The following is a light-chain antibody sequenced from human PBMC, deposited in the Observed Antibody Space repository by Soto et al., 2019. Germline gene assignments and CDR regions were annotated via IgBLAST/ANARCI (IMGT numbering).Light chain of an antibody. CDR2: DAS. Sequence: EIVITQSPATLCVSPGERATHSCRASQSVSISLAWYQQKSGQAPKLLIYDASTRATGIPARFSGSGSGTEFTLTISSLQSEDFAVYYCQQYKKWPRTFGHGTKVDNK. J-gene: IGKJ1*01. CDR3: QQYKKWPRT. V-gene: IGKV3-15*01. CDR1: QSVSIS.